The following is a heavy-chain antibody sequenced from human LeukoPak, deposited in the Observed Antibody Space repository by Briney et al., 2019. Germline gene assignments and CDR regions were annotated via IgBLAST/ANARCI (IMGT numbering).Heavy chain of an antibody. CDR2: IYTSGST. CDR1: GGSISSYY. V-gene: IGHV4-4*07. D-gene: IGHD3-22*01. J-gene: IGHJ6*03. CDR3: ARDRLDSSGYYYMDV. Sequence: SETLSLTCTVSGGSISSYYWSWIRQPAGKGLEWIGRIYTSGSTNYNPSLKSRVTMSVDTSKNQFSLELSSVTAADTAVYYCARDRLDSSGYYYMDVWGKGTTVTISS.